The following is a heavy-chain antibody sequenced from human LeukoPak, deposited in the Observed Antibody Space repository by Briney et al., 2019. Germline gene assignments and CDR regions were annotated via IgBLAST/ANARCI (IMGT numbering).Heavy chain of an antibody. CDR2: IYYSGST. D-gene: IGHD1-26*01. CDR1: GGSISSSSYY. J-gene: IGHJ4*02. CDR3: ARGSIVGATGDY. V-gene: IGHV4-61*01. Sequence: SETLSLTCTVSGGSISSSSYYWSWIRQPPGKGLEWIGYIYYSGSTNYNPSLKSRVTISVDTSKNQFSLKLSSVTAADTAVYYCARGSIVGATGDYWGQGTLVTVSS.